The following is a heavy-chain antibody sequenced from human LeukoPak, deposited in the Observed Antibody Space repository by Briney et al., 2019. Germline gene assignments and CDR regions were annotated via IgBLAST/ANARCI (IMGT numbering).Heavy chain of an antibody. V-gene: IGHV4-38-2*01. Sequence: PSETLSLTCAVSTYSISSGYYWGWIRQPPGGGLEWIGSLHYSGSTYYNPSLKSRVTISIDTSKNQFSLKLSSVTAADTAMYYCPRSSRYSDWYFDLWGRGTLVTVSS. J-gene: IGHJ2*01. CDR3: PRSSRYSDWYFDL. D-gene: IGHD2-15*01. CDR2: LHYSGST. CDR1: TYSISSGYY.